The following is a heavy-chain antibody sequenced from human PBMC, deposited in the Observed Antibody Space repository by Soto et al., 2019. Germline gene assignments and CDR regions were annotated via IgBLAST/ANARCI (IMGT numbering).Heavy chain of an antibody. Sequence: HPGGSLRLSCAASGFTFSSYAMHWVRQAPGKGLEWVAVISYDGSNKYYADSVKGRFTISRDNSKNTLYLQMNSLRAEDTAVYYRARVGGGSYRPTLYYSYYYMGVWGKGTTVTVSS. CDR1: GFTFSSYA. CDR2: ISYDGSNK. V-gene: IGHV3-30-3*01. D-gene: IGHD3-16*02. CDR3: ARVGGGSYRPTLYYSYYYMGV. J-gene: IGHJ6*03.